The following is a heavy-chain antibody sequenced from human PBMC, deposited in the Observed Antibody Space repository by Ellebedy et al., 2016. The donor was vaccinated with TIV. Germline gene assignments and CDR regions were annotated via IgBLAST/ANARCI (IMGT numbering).Heavy chain of an antibody. Sequence: GGSLRLSCAASGFTFSRYAMNWVRQAPGKGLEWVSYISASSANIHYADSVKGRFTISRDNSKNSLYLQMNSLRTEDTALYYCAKDNSEPKRRDFWSGYDYWGQGTLVTVSS. D-gene: IGHD3-3*01. CDR2: ISASSANI. CDR3: AKDNSEPKRRDFWSGYDY. V-gene: IGHV3-48*04. CDR1: GFTFSRYA. J-gene: IGHJ4*02.